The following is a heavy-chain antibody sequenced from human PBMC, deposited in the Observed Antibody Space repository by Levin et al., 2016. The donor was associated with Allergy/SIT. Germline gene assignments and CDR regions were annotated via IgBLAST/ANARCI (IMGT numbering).Heavy chain of an antibody. V-gene: IGHV1-69*02. CDR3: ARTPPHMYSSSGFDY. J-gene: IGHJ4*02. Sequence: SVKVSCKASGGTFSSYTISWVRQAPGQGLEWMGRIIPILGIANYAQKFQGRVTITADKSTSTAYMELSSLRSEDTAVYYCARTPPHMYSSSGFDYWGQGTLVTVSS. D-gene: IGHD6-13*01. CDR1: GGTFSSYT. CDR2: IIPILGIA.